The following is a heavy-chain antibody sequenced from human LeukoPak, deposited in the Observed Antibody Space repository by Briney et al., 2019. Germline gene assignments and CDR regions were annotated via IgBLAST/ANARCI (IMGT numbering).Heavy chain of an antibody. D-gene: IGHD6-19*01. CDR3: AVAGLSYWYFDL. V-gene: IGHV3-23*01. CDR1: GFTFSSYA. J-gene: IGHJ2*01. Sequence: GGSLRLSCAASGFTFSSYAMSWVRQAPGKGLEWVSAISGSGGSTYYADSVKGRFTISRDNAKNSLHLQMNSLRAEDTAVYYCAVAGLSYWYFDLWGRGTLVTVSS. CDR2: ISGSGGST.